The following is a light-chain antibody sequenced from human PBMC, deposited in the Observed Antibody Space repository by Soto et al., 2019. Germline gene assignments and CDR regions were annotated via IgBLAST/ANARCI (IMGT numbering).Light chain of an antibody. J-gene: IGLJ1*01. CDR3: QSYDCSLSGYV. V-gene: IGLV1-40*01. CDR2: ENN. CDR1: SSNIGAGYE. Sequence: QSVLTQPPSVSEAPGQRVTISCTGSSSNIGAGYEAHWYQQVPGTAPKLLIYENNNRPSGVTDRFSGSESGTSASLAVTGLQAEDEAEYYCQSYDCSLSGYVFGTGTKLTVL.